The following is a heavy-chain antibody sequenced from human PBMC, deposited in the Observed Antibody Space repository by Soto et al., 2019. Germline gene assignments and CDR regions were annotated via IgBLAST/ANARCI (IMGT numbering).Heavy chain of an antibody. V-gene: IGHV3-33*01. CDR2: IWYDGSNK. J-gene: IGHJ4*02. Sequence: QVQLVESGGGVVQPGRSLRLSCAASGFTFSSYGMHWVRQAPGKGLEWVAVIWYDGSNKYYADSVKGRFTISRDNSKNTLYLQMNSLRAEDTAVYYCARDGGYCSGGSCYKGHWGQGTLVTVSS. CDR3: ARDGGYCSGGSCYKGH. CDR1: GFTFSSYG. D-gene: IGHD2-15*01.